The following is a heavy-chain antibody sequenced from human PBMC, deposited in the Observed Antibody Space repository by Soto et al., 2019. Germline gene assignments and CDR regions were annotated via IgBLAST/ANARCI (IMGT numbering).Heavy chain of an antibody. J-gene: IGHJ6*02. CDR2: IDWDDDK. Sequence: SGPTLVNPTQTLTLTCTFSGFSLSTSGMCVSWIRQPPGKALEWLALIDWDDDKYYSTSLKTRLTISKDTSKNQVVLTMTNMDPVDTATHYCARTIAAAGPDYYGMDVWGQGTTVTVSS. V-gene: IGHV2-70*01. D-gene: IGHD6-13*01. CDR3: ARTIAAAGPDYYGMDV. CDR1: GFSLSTSGMC.